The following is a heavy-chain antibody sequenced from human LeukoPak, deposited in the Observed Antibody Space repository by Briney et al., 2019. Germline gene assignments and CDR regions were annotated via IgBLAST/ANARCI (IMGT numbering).Heavy chain of an antibody. CDR1: GYTFTGCY. D-gene: IGHD3-9*01. CDR2: INPNSGGT. CDR3: ARAGYDILTGYYHPLDY. V-gene: IGHV1-2*02. J-gene: IGHJ4*02. Sequence: ASVKVSCKASGYTFTGCYMHWVRQAPGQGLEWMGWINPNSGGTNYAQKFQGRVTMTRDTSISTAYMELSRLRSDDTAVYYCARAGYDILTGYYHPLDYWGQGTLVTVSS.